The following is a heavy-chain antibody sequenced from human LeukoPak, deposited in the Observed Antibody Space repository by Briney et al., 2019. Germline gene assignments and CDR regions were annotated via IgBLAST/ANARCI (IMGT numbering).Heavy chain of an antibody. D-gene: IGHD2-15*01. Sequence: GGSLRLSCAASGFTFSSYSMNWVRQAPGKGLEWVSYISSSSSTIYYADSVKGRFTIYRDNAKNSLYLQMNSLRAEDTAVYYCARSRLAAAFDYWGQGTLVTVSS. CDR2: ISSSSSTI. CDR3: ARSRLAAAFDY. J-gene: IGHJ4*02. CDR1: GFTFSSYS. V-gene: IGHV3-48*01.